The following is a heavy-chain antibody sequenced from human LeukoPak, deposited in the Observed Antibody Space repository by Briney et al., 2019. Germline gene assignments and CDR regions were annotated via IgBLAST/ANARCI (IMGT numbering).Heavy chain of an antibody. Sequence: SETLSLTCTVSGGSISSGDYAWSWIRQPPGKGLEWIAYMYYSGSTYSHPSLKSRVTMSADTSKNQLSLKLSSVTAADTAVYYCARPYYYDSRIDPWGQGILVTVSS. CDR2: MYYSGST. V-gene: IGHV4-30-4*01. J-gene: IGHJ5*02. D-gene: IGHD3-22*01. CDR1: GGSISSGDYA. CDR3: ARPYYYDSRIDP.